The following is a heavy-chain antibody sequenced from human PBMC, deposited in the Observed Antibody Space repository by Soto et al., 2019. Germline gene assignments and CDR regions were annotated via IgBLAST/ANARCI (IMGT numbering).Heavy chain of an antibody. CDR2: IIPIFGTA. V-gene: IGHV1-69*01. D-gene: IGHD3-22*01. CDR3: ARGTYYYDSSGYWGASYFQH. J-gene: IGHJ1*01. CDR1: GGTFSSYA. Sequence: QVQLVQSGAEVKKPGSSVKVSCKASGGTFSSYAISWVRQAPGQGLEWMGGIIPIFGTANYAQKFQGRVTITADESTSTAYMELSSLRSEDTAVYYCARGTYYYDSSGYWGASYFQHWGQGTLVTVSS.